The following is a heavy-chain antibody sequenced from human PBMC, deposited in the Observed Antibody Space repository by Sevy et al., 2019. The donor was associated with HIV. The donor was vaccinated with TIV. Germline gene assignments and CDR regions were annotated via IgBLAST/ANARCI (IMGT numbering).Heavy chain of an antibody. J-gene: IGHJ6*02. Sequence: GGSLRLSCAASGFTFSSFGLHWVRQPPGKGLEWVASISFDVDYVYYADSVKGRFTISRDNSKNILYLQMNSLRVEDTALYYCAKDGGNAPQYYGMDVWGQGTTVTVSS. CDR1: GFTFSSFG. CDR2: ISFDVDYV. D-gene: IGHD3-16*01. CDR3: AKDGGNAPQYYGMDV. V-gene: IGHV3-30*18.